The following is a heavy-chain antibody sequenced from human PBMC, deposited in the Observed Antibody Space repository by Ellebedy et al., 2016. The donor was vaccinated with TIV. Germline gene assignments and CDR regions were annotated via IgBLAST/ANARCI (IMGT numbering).Heavy chain of an antibody. D-gene: IGHD1-26*01. Sequence: PGGSLRLSCAASGFTFSNYAMSWVRQAPGKGLELVSYISGSAITIYYANSVKGRFTISRDNAENSLYLQMNSLRTEDTAIYYCATLGLVGALGDWFDPWGQGTLVTVSS. V-gene: IGHV3-48*04. CDR1: GFTFSNYA. J-gene: IGHJ5*02. CDR3: ATLGLVGALGDWFDP. CDR2: ISGSAITI.